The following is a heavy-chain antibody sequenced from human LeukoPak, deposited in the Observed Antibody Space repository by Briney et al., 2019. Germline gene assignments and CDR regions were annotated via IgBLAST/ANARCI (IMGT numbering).Heavy chain of an antibody. CDR1: GFTFTSHA. V-gene: IGHV3-23*01. D-gene: IGHD3-10*01. CDR2: ISGSGGST. J-gene: IGHJ4*02. Sequence: GGSLRLSCAASGFTFTSHAMSWVRQAPGKGLEWVSGISGSGGSTYYADSVKGRFTISRDNSKNTLYLQMNSLRAEDTAVYYCAKENSGSYYDRYFGYWGQGTLVTVSS. CDR3: AKENSGSYYDRYFGY.